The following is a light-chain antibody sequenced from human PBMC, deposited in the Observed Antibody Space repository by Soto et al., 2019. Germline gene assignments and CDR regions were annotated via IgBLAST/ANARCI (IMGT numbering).Light chain of an antibody. J-gene: IGKJ2*01. CDR3: QQYDSVPYT. CDR2: IAS. Sequence: DIQMTQSPSSVSASVGDRVTITCQATQDITKSLNWYQQKPGKAPKLLIYIASNMESGVPSRFSGSGSGTQFSLTISSLQPEDFATYFCQQYDSVPYTFGQGTKVDIK. V-gene: IGKV1-33*01. CDR1: QDITKS.